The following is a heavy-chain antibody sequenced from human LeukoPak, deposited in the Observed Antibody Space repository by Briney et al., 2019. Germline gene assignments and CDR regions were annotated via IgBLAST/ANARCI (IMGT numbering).Heavy chain of an antibody. CDR3: AKDDDWGHFNM. D-gene: IGHD2-21*01. Sequence: GGSLRLSCAASGFSFRSYGMNWVRQAPGKGLEWVSGISPGGDITYYKDSVRGRFTISRDNFKNTVSLQLNSLRAEDTAMYYCAKDDDWGHFNMWGRGNVVTVSS. CDR2: ISPGGDIT. CDR1: GFSFRSYG. V-gene: IGHV3-23*01. J-gene: IGHJ1*01.